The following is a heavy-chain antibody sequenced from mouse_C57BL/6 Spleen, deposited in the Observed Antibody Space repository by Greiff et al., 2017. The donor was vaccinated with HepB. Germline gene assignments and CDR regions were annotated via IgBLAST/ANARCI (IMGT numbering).Heavy chain of an antibody. D-gene: IGHD2-4*01. V-gene: IGHV1-72*01. CDR1: GYTFTSYW. CDR2: IDPNSGGT. Sequence: QVQLQQSGAELVKPGASVKLSCKASGYTFTSYWMHWVKQRPGRGLEWIGRIDPNSGGTKYNEKFKSKATLTVDKPSSTAYMQLSSLTSEDSAVYYCARSGGLRRGLWYFDVWGTGTTVTVSS. CDR3: ARSGGLRRGLWYFDV. J-gene: IGHJ1*03.